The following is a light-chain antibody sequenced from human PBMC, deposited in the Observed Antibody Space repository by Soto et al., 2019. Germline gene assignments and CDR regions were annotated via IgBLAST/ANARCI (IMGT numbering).Light chain of an antibody. CDR3: ASKAGSSRHVV. CDR2: EVI. J-gene: IGLJ2*01. Sequence: QSALTQPPSASGSPRQSVTISCTGSRSDIGDSNYVSWYQQHPRKAPKLIISEVINRPSGVPDRFSASKSGNTASLTISGLQAEDEADYYCASKAGSSRHVVFGGGTKLTVL. CDR1: RSDIGDSNY. V-gene: IGLV2-8*01.